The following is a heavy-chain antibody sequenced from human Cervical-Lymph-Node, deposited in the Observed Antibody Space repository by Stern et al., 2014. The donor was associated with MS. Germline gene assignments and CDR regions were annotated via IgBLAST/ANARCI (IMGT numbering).Heavy chain of an antibody. V-gene: IGHV1-18*01. CDR3: ARGTGDLKV. CDR2: ISGYSPNT. CDR1: GYTFTTFG. Sequence: VQLVESGPEVKKPGASVKVSCRASGYTFTTFGISWVREAPGHGLEWMGWISGYSPNTNYAQKFQGRVTLTTDTSTNTAYMELRSLRSDDTAIYYCARGTGDLKVWGHGTLVTVSS. J-gene: IGHJ4*01. D-gene: IGHD7-27*01.